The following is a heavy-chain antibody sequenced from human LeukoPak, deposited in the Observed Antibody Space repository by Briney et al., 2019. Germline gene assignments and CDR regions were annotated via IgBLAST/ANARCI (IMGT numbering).Heavy chain of an antibody. CDR2: ISSSGSTI. J-gene: IGHJ6*02. CDR1: GFTFSSYE. V-gene: IGHV3-48*03. Sequence: GGSLRLSCAASGFTFSSYEMNWVRQAPGKGLEWVSYISSSGSTIYYADSVKGRFTISRDNAKNSLYLQMNSLRAEDTAVYYCARDPIAAAPYHYNGMDVWGQGTTVTVS. D-gene: IGHD6-13*01. CDR3: ARDPIAAAPYHYNGMDV.